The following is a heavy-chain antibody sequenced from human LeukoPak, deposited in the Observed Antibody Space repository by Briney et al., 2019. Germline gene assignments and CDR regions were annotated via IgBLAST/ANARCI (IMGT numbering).Heavy chain of an antibody. J-gene: IGHJ6*02. Sequence: GGSLRLSCSASGFPFSSYAMHWVRQAPGKGLEYVSAVSDSGGSTYYADSVKGRFTISRDNSKNTLYLQMSSLRAEDTAVYFCVRGYSFGPYGMDVRGQGTTVTVSS. CDR1: GFPFSSYA. CDR2: VSDSGGST. CDR3: VRGYSFGPYGMDV. V-gene: IGHV3-64D*09. D-gene: IGHD2-15*01.